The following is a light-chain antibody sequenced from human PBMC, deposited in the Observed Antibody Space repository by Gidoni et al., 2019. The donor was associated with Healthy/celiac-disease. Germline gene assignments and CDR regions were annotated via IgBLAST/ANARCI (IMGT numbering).Light chain of an antibody. Sequence: QPALTQPASVSGSPGQSITISGTGTSSDVGGDNYVSWYQQHPGKAPKLMIYDVSNRPSGVSNRFSGSKSGNTASLTISGLQAEDEADYYCSSYTSSSTLVVFGGGTKLTVL. CDR1: SSDVGGDNY. J-gene: IGLJ2*01. V-gene: IGLV2-14*03. CDR2: DVS. CDR3: SSYTSSSTLVV.